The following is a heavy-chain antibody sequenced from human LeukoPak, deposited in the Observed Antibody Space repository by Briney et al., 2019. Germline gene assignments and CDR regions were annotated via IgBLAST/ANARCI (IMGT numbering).Heavy chain of an antibody. CDR2: FTSDGNSM. Sequence: GGSLRLSCAASGLTLSSYTMYWVRQAPGRGLVWVARFTSDGNSMTYADFVKGRFTVSRDIAKNTLYLQMNSLRAEDTAVYYCARAQVGTPTDCWGQGTLVTVSS. V-gene: IGHV3-74*01. J-gene: IGHJ4*02. CDR1: GLTLSSYT. D-gene: IGHD1-26*01. CDR3: ARAQVGTPTDC.